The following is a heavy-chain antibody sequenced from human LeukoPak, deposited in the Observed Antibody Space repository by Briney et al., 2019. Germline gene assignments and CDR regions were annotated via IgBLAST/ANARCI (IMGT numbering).Heavy chain of an antibody. CDR2: MNPNSGNT. CDR1: GYTFTSYD. J-gene: IGHJ4*02. Sequence: ASVKVSCKASGYTFTSYDINWVRQATGQGLEWMGWMNPNSGNTGYAQKFQGRVTMTRNTSISAAYMELSSLRSEDTAVYYCARAVRLVDIVATIGYYSDYWGQGTLVTVSS. D-gene: IGHD5-12*01. CDR3: ARAVRLVDIVATIGYYSDY. V-gene: IGHV1-8*01.